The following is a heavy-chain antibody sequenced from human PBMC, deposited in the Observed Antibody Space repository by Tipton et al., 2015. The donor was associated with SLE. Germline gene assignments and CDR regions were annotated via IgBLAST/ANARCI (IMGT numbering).Heavy chain of an antibody. CDR1: GGSISSGGYY. D-gene: IGHD6-13*01. V-gene: IGHV4-61*08. J-gene: IGHJ6*02. CDR2: IYYSGST. CDR3: ARDIAAAGDYYGMDV. Sequence: TLSLTCTVSGGSISSGGYYWSWIRQHPGKGLEWIGYIYYSGSTNYNPSLKSRVTISVDTSKNQFSLKLSSVTAADTAVYYCARDIAAAGDYYGMDVWGQGTTVTVSS.